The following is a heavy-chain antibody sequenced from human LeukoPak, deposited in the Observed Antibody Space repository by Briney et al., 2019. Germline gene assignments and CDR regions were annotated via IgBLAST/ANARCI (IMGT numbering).Heavy chain of an antibody. V-gene: IGHV3-74*01. J-gene: IGHJ3*02. D-gene: IGHD6-19*01. CDR1: GFTFSRNW. CDR3: ARDSGWYPENAFDI. Sequence: QPGGSLRLSCAASGFTFSRNWMHWVRQAPGKGLVWVSRINSDGSITNYADSVKGRFTISRDNAKNTLYLQMNSLRAEDTAVYYCARDSGWYPENAFDIWGQGTMVTVSS. CDR2: INSDGSIT.